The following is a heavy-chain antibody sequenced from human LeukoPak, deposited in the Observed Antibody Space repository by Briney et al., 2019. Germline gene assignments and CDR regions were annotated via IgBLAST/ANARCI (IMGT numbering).Heavy chain of an antibody. V-gene: IGHV3-21*01. CDR3: AFNNNFKY. CDR2: ISSTSSYR. D-gene: IGHD1/OR15-1a*01. Sequence: GGSLRLSCAASGFTFSSYSMNWVRQAPGKGLEWVSSISSTSSYRHYADSVKGRFTISRDNAKNSLSLQMDSVRPEDTAVYYCAFNNNFKYWGQGTLVIVSS. CDR1: GFTFSSYS. J-gene: IGHJ4*02.